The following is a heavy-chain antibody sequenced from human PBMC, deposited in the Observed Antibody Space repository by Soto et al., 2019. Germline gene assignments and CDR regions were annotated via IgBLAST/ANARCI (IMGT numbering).Heavy chain of an antibody. V-gene: IGHV3-7*03. CDR2: IKQDGSEK. D-gene: IGHD3-3*01. Sequence: EVQLVESGGGLVQPGGSLRLSCAASGFTFSSYWMSWVRQAPGKGLEWVANIKQDGSEKYYVDSVKGRFTISRDNAKNSLYLQMNSLRAEDTAVYYCARVDRFLYYYYYGMDVWGQGTTVTVSS. CDR3: ARVDRFLYYYYYGMDV. CDR1: GFTFSSYW. J-gene: IGHJ6*02.